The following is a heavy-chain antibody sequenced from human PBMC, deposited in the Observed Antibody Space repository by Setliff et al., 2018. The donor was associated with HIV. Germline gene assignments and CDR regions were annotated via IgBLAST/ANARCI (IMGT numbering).Heavy chain of an antibody. CDR1: GFSFNSYG. J-gene: IGHJ3*02. D-gene: IGHD2-15*01. CDR3: AKTCSGSGCYAYDI. V-gene: IGHV3-30*02. CDR2: IWYDERNK. Sequence: PGGSLRLSCTGYGFSFNSYGMHWVRQAPGKGLEWVALIWYDERNKYYGDSVKGRFTVSRDNTKNTLYLHMNGLGPEDTAVYYCAKTCSGSGCYAYDIWGQGTMVTVSS.